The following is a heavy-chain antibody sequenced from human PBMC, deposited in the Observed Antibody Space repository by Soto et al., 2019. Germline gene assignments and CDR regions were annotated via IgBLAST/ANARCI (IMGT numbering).Heavy chain of an antibody. V-gene: IGHV3-11*01. D-gene: IGHD3-22*01. J-gene: IGHJ6*02. Sequence: PGGSLRLSCAASGFTFSDYYMSWIRQAPGKGLEWVSYISSGGSAKHYADSVKGRFTISRDNAKNSLYLQMNSLRAEDAAVYYCASAYSNSHDSSGYILPMDVWGQGTTVTVSS. CDR3: ASAYSNSHDSSGYILPMDV. CDR1: GFTFSDYY. CDR2: ISSGGSAK.